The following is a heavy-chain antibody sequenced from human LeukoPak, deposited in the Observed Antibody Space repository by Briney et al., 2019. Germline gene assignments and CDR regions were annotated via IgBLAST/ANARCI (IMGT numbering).Heavy chain of an antibody. D-gene: IGHD3-3*01. CDR2: IKSDGSNT. J-gene: IGHJ4*02. CDR1: GFTFSNYG. Sequence: PGGSLRLSCAASGFTFSNYGMSWVRQAPGKGLVWVSRIKSDGSNTNYADSVKGRFTISRDNAKNTLHLQMNSLRAEDTAVYYCARGGYYGSGRYYFDSWGQGTLVTVSS. CDR3: ARGGYYGSGRYYFDS. V-gene: IGHV3-74*01.